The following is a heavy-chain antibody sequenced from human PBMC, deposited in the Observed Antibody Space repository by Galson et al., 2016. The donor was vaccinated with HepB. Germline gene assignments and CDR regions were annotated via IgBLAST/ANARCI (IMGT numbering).Heavy chain of an antibody. D-gene: IGHD2-15*01. Sequence: LSLTCTVSGASVSDYYWNWIRQSPGKGLEWIGIVYNSGHTYYNPSLESRVTISLDTSKNQFFLDLSSLTAAGTAVYYCARRVEYCGGGRCSPWYFDVWGRGTLVTVSP. J-gene: IGHJ2*01. CDR1: GASVSDYY. V-gene: IGHV4-59*02. CDR2: VYNSGHT. CDR3: ARRVEYCGGGRCSPWYFDV.